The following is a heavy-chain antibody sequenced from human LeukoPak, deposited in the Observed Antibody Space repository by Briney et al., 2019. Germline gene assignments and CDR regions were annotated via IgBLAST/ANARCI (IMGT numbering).Heavy chain of an antibody. D-gene: IGHD3-22*01. CDR3: AKGSYYDSSGSFYFDY. J-gene: IGHJ4*02. Sequence: GGSLRLSCAASGFTFSSYAMSWVRQAPGKGLEWVSGTSGSGDNTYYADSVKGRFTISRDNSMNTLYVQVNSLGTEDTAAYYCAKGSYYDSSGSFYFDYWGQGTLVTVSS. CDR1: GFTFSSYA. V-gene: IGHV3-23*01. CDR2: TSGSGDNT.